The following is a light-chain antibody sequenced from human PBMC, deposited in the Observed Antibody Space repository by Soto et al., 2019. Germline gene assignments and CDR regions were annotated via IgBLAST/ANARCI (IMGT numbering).Light chain of an antibody. J-gene: IGLJ1*01. CDR1: SSDVGGYNY. CDR2: DVS. V-gene: IGLV2-14*01. CDR3: SSYTSSSPHV. Sequence: QSALTQPASVSGSPGQSITISCTGTSSDVGGYNYVSWYQQHPGKAPKLMIYDVSNRPSGVSNRFSGSKSGNTASLTISGLQAEDEADYSCSSYTSSSPHVFGTGTKVTVL.